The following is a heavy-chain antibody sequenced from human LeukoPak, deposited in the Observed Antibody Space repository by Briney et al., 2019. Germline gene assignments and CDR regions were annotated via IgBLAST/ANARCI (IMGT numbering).Heavy chain of an antibody. J-gene: IGHJ4*02. Sequence: GGSLRLSCAASGFTFSDYYMSWLRQAPGKGLEWVSSVSNSGDYIHYADSVKGRFTISRDNSKNSLYLQMNSLRGEDTAVYYCARAVIGYYLDYWGQGTLVPVS. V-gene: IGHV3-11*06. CDR3: ARAVIGYYLDY. CDR1: GFTFSDYY. D-gene: IGHD2/OR15-2a*01. CDR2: VSNSGDYI.